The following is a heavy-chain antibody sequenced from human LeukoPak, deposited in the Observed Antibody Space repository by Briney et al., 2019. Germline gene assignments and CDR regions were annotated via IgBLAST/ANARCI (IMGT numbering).Heavy chain of an antibody. CDR1: GYTFTSYG. CDR2: ISAYNGNT. V-gene: IGHV1-18*01. D-gene: IGHD2-2*01. J-gene: IGHJ6*02. Sequence: ASVNVSCKASGYTFTSYGISWVRQAPGQGLEWMGWISAYNGNTNYAQKLQGRVTMTTDTSTSTAYMELRSLRSDDTAVYYCARGYCSSTSCPYGMDVWGQGTTVTVSS. CDR3: ARGYCSSTSCPYGMDV.